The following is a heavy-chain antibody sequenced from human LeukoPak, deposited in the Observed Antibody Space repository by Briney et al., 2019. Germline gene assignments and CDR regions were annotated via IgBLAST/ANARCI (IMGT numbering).Heavy chain of an antibody. CDR3: ARERSTHGSGSYYNGRYCYYMDV. J-gene: IGHJ6*03. D-gene: IGHD3-10*01. CDR1: GYSISSGDY. V-gene: IGHV4-38-2*02. CDR2: IYHSGRT. Sequence: TSETLSLTCTVSGYSISSGDYWGWIRQPPGKGLEWIGSIYHSGRTYYNPSLKSRVTISVDTSKNQVSLILTSVTAADTAVYYCARERSTHGSGSYYNGRYCYYMDVWGKGTTVTVSS.